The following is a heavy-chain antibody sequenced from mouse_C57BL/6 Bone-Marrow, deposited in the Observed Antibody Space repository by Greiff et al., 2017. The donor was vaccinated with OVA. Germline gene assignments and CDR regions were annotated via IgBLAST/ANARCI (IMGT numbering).Heavy chain of an antibody. CDR3: ARRWDYDDPFDY. V-gene: IGHV1-81*01. Sequence: VKLMESGAELARPGASVKLSCKASGYTFTSYGISWVKQRTGQGLEWIGEIYPRSGNTYYNEKFKGKATLTADKSSSTAYMELRSLTSEDSAVYFCARRWDYDDPFDYWGQGTTLTVSS. CDR1: GYTFTSYG. D-gene: IGHD2-4*01. CDR2: IYPRSGNT. J-gene: IGHJ2*01.